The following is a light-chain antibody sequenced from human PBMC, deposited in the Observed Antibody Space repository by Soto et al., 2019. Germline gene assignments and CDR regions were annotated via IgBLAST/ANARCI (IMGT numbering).Light chain of an antibody. Sequence: EIVLTQSPGTLSLSPGERATLSCRASQSVSSSYLAWYQQKPGQAPRLLTYGASSRATSIPERFSGSGSGTDFTLIISRLEPEDFAVYYCQQYGGSPTFGGGTKVEIK. CDR3: QQYGGSPT. V-gene: IGKV3-20*01. CDR1: QSVSSSY. CDR2: GAS. J-gene: IGKJ4*01.